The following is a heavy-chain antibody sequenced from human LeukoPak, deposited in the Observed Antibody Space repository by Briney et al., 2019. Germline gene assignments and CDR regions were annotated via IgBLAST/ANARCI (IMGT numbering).Heavy chain of an antibody. CDR1: GFPLSSYV. CDR3: AKAAGSGGSWYVVFDY. D-gene: IGHD6-13*01. CDR2: ISGHGGST. Sequence: PGGSLRLSCAASGFPLSSYVMGWVRQAPGRGVEWVSGISGHGGSTSYAASVNGRFTISRDNSKDTLYLQMNSLRAEDTAVYYCAKAAGSGGSWYVVFDYWGQGTLVTVSS. J-gene: IGHJ4*02. V-gene: IGHV3-23*01.